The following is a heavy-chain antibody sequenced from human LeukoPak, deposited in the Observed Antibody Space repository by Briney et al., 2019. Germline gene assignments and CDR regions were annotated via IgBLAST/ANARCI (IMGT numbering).Heavy chain of an antibody. CDR1: GYTFTSYY. D-gene: IGHD3-22*01. CDR3: ARAYYYDSSGYYSRRRDWFDP. Sequence: ASVKVSCKASGYTFTSYYMHWVRQAPGQGLEWMGIINPSGGSTSYAQKFQGRVTITRDMSTSTVYMELSSLRSEDTAVYYCARAYYYDSSGYYSRRRDWFDPWGQGTLVTVSS. V-gene: IGHV1-46*01. J-gene: IGHJ5*02. CDR2: INPSGGST.